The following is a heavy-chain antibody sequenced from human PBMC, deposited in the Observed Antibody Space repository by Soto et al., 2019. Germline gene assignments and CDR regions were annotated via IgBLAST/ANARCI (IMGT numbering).Heavy chain of an antibody. CDR1: GGSISSGGYS. CDR2: IYHRGST. V-gene: IGHV4-30-2*01. Sequence: SETLSLTCAVSGGSISSGGYSWSWIRQPPGKGLDWIGYIYHRGSTYNNPSLKKRVTITVDRSKNKFTLKLRSVTAADTAVYYCARVPGPWGQGTLVTVSS. J-gene: IGHJ5*02. CDR3: ARVPGP.